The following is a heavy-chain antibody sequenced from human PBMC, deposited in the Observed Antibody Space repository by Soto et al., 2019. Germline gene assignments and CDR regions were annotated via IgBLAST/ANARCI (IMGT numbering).Heavy chain of an antibody. V-gene: IGHV4-34*01. CDR3: ARSRGGFSFFHFDF. D-gene: IGHD2-15*01. CDR1: GGSFTGYI. CDR2: INHSGNT. J-gene: IGHJ4*02. Sequence: PSETLSLTCAVSGGSFTGYIWSWIRQSPGKGLQWIGQINHSGNTFYNPSLKSRLTVSIDKSNNQFSLKLNSVTAADTAMYYCARSRGGFSFFHFDFWGQGALVTVSS.